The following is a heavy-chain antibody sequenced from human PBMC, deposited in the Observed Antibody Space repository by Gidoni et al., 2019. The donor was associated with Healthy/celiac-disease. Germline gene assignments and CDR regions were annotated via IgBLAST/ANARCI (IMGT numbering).Heavy chain of an antibody. CDR2: IIGSGGRT. CDR3: AKDGDGYPDAFDI. D-gene: IGHD5-12*01. J-gene: IGHJ3*02. V-gene: IGHV3-23*01. CDR1: GFPFSSYA. Sequence: EVQRLESGGGLVQPVGSLRLSCAASGFPFSSYAMSWVRQAPGKGLEWVSAIIGSGGRTYYADSVKGRFTISRDNSKNTLYLQMNSLRAEDTAVYYCAKDGDGYPDAFDIWGQGTMVTVSS.